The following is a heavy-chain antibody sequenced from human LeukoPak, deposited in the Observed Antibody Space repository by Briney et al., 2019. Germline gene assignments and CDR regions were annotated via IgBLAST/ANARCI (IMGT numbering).Heavy chain of an antibody. V-gene: IGHV3-30*18. CDR2: ISYDGSNK. J-gene: IGHJ3*02. D-gene: IGHD3-9*01. Sequence: PGGSLRLSCAASGFTFSSYGMHWVRQAPGKGLEWVAVISYDGSNKYYADSVKGRFTISRDNSKNTLYLQTNSLRAEDTAVYYCAKEVNSLRYFDWYAFDIWGQGTMVTVSS. CDR1: GFTFSSYG. CDR3: AKEVNSLRYFDWYAFDI.